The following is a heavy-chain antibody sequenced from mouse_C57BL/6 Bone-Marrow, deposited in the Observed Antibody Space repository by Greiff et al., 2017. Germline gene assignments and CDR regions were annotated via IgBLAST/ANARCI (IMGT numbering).Heavy chain of an antibody. CDR3: ARQSTMITRWYFDV. D-gene: IGHD2-4*01. CDR2: IWWDDDK. V-gene: IGHV8-8*01. CDR1: GFSLSTFGMG. Sequence: QVTLKVSGPGILQPSQTLSLTCSFSGFSLSTFGMGVGWIRQPSGKGLEWLAHIWWDDDKYFNPALKSRLTISKDTSKNQVFLKIANVDTADTATYYCARQSTMITRWYFDVWGTGTTVTVSS. J-gene: IGHJ1*03.